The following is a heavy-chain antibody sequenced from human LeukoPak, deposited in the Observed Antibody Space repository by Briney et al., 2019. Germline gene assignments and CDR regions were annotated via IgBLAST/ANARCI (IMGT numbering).Heavy chain of an antibody. Sequence: ASVKVSCKASGYTFTSHDINWVRQAPGQGLEWMGWVSPSSGHTNYTQNLQDRVTMTTDTPTNTAYMELRSLRSDDTAVYYCARDLIVVVGDVFDLWGQGTMVTVSS. V-gene: IGHV1-18*01. J-gene: IGHJ3*01. D-gene: IGHD3-22*01. CDR1: GYTFTSHD. CDR3: ARDLIVVVGDVFDL. CDR2: VSPSSGHT.